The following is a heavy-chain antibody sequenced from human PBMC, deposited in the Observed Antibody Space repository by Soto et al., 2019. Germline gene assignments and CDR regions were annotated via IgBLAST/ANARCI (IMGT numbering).Heavy chain of an antibody. CDR1: GGSLSGYY. CDR3: SRDGASSSWHGMDV. V-gene: IGHV4-34*01. D-gene: IGHD6-19*01. Sequence: SETLSLTCAVYGGSLSGYYWSWIRQPPGKGLEWIGEINHSGSTNYSPSLKSRVTILVDTSKNQFSLMLSSVTAADTAMYYCSRDGASSSWHGMDVWGQGTTVTVSS. CDR2: INHSGST. J-gene: IGHJ6*02.